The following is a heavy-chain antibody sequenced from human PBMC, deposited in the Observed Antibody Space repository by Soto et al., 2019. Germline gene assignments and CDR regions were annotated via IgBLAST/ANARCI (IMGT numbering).Heavy chain of an antibody. CDR3: ARVLGEKQWLAQGRFDP. V-gene: IGHV1-69*13. Sequence: SVKVSCKASGGTFSSYAISWVRQAPGQGLEWMGGIIPIFGTANYAQKFQGRVTITADESTSTAYMELSSLRSEDTAVYYCARVLGEKQWLAQGRFDPWGQGTLVTVSS. D-gene: IGHD6-19*01. CDR2: IIPIFGTA. CDR1: GGTFSSYA. J-gene: IGHJ5*02.